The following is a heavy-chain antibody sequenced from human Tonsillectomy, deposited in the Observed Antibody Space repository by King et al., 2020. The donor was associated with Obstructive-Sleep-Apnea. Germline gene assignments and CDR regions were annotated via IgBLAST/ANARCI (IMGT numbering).Heavy chain of an antibody. D-gene: IGHD2-15*01. CDR3: ARDAARGYYYYYGMDV. Sequence: VQLVESGGGLVQPGGSLRLSCAASGFTFSSYWMHWVRQAPGKGLVWVSRINSEGSSTSYADSVKGRFTISRDNAKNTLYLQMNSLRAEDTAVYYCARDAARGYYYYYGMDVWGQGTTVTVSS. CDR1: GFTFSSYW. J-gene: IGHJ6*02. V-gene: IGHV3-74*01. CDR2: INSEGSST.